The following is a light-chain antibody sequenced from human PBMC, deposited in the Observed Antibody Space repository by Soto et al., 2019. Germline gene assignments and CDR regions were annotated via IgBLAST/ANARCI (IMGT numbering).Light chain of an antibody. CDR1: QNIERY. CDR3: QQYNTYRT. CDR2: AAA. J-gene: IGKJ1*01. V-gene: IGKV1-5*01. Sequence: IKVSQSASALSATEGDTITISCRASQNIERYLNWYQHKQGKAPQLLMFAAANLESGVPSRFSGSGSGTDFTLTISSLQPDDFATYYCQQYNTYRTFGQGTMV.